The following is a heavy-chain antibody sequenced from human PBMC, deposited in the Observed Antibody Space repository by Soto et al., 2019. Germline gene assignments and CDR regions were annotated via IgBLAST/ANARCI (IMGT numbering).Heavy chain of an antibody. V-gene: IGHV4-34*01. Sequence: SETLSLTCAVYGGSFSGYYWSWIRQPPGKGLEWIGEINHSGSTNYNPSLKSRVTISVDTSKNQFSLKLSSVTAADTAVYYCARLDIVVVPAAMPEDYYYYGMDVWGQGTTVT. J-gene: IGHJ6*02. CDR3: ARLDIVVVPAAMPEDYYYYGMDV. D-gene: IGHD2-2*03. CDR2: INHSGST. CDR1: GGSFSGYY.